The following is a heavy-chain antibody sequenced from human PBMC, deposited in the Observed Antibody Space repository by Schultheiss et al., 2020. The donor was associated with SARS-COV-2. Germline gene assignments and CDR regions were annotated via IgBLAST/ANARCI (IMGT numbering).Heavy chain of an antibody. D-gene: IGHD3-3*01. Sequence: SETLSLTCAVSGYSISSGYYWGWIRQPPGKGLEWIGTIYHSGSTYYNPSLKSRVTISVDTSKNQFSLKLSSVTAADTAVYYCARHVHPGLEWLSGWFDPWGQGTLVTVSS. CDR2: IYHSGST. V-gene: IGHV4-38-2*01. CDR1: GYSISSGYY. CDR3: ARHVHPGLEWLSGWFDP. J-gene: IGHJ5*02.